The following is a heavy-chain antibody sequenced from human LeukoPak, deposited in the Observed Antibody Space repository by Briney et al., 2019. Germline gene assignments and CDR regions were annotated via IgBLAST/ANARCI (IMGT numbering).Heavy chain of an antibody. V-gene: IGHV3-23*01. CDR2: IGDSGSTT. Sequence: ASLRLSCVGSGLTFGNYGMNWVRQAPGKGLEWVSSIGDSGSTTYYADSVRGRFTISRDNSKSSMYLQMSSLSSEDTAIYYCAEVESSYCRIWGQGTLVTVSS. J-gene: IGHJ4*02. D-gene: IGHD3-10*01. CDR3: AEVESSYCRI. CDR1: GLTFGNYG.